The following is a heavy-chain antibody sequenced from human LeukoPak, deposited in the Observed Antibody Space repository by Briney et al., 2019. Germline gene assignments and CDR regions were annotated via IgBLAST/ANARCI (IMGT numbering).Heavy chain of an antibody. CDR3: AKDIRVDYYDNSGGY. D-gene: IGHD3-22*01. Sequence: PGGSLRLSCAASGFTFDDYTMHWVRQAPGKGLEWVSLISWDGGSTYYADSVKGRFTISRDNSKNSLYLQMSSLRTEDTALYYCAKDIRVDYYDNSGGYWGQGTLVTVSS. CDR2: ISWDGGST. CDR1: GFTFDDYT. V-gene: IGHV3-43*01. J-gene: IGHJ4*02.